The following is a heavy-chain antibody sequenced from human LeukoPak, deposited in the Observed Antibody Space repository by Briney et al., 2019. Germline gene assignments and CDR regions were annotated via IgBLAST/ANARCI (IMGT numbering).Heavy chain of an antibody. D-gene: IGHD6-6*01. J-gene: IGHJ5*02. V-gene: IGHV3-48*03. CDR1: GFTFSSYE. Sequence: GGSLRLSCAASGFTFSSYEMNWVRQAPGKGLEWVSYISSSGSTIYFADSVKGRFTISRDNAKNSLYLQMNSLRAEDTAVYYCARAYSSSSAWFDPWGQETLVTVSS. CDR2: ISSSGSTI. CDR3: ARAYSSSSAWFDP.